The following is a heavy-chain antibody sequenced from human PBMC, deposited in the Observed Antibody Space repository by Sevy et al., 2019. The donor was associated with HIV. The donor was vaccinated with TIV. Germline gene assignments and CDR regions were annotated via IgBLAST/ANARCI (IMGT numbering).Heavy chain of an antibody. CDR1: GYTFTSYY. J-gene: IGHJ6*03. CDR2: INPSGGST. D-gene: IGHD3-3*01. V-gene: IGHV1-46*01. CDR3: AKHDQDYDFWSGTYYYYYYLDV. Sequence: SVKVSCKASGYTFTSYYMHWVRQAPGQGLEWMGIINPSGGSTSYAHQFQGRVTMTRDTSTSTVYMELSSLRSEDTAVYYCAKHDQDYDFWSGTYYYYYYLDVWGKGTTVTVSS.